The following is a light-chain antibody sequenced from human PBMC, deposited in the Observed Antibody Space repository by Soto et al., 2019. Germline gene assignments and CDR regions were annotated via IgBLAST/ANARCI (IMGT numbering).Light chain of an antibody. Sequence: PGTLSLAPRERATHSSRDSQNIGSNYLALHQQKPGQATRHLIYGASTRGTGVPGRFSGSGSGTEFPITISSLQSEVFAVYYCQQYNNWPRTFGQGTQV. V-gene: IGKV3-15*01. J-gene: IGKJ1*01. CDR2: GAS. CDR3: QQYNNWPRT. CDR1: QNIGSN.